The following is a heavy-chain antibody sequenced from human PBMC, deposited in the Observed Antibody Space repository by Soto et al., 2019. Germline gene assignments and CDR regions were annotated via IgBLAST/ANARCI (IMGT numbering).Heavy chain of an antibody. CDR2: IYHSGST. D-gene: IGHD6-6*01. Sequence: ASETLSLTCAVSGGSISSSNWWSWVRQPPGKGLEWIGEIYHSGSTNYNPSLKSRVTISVDKSKNQFSLKLSSVTAADTAVYYCARKGIAARRGFMDVWGQGTTVTVSS. V-gene: IGHV4-4*02. J-gene: IGHJ6*02. CDR1: GGSISSSNW. CDR3: ARKGIAARRGFMDV.